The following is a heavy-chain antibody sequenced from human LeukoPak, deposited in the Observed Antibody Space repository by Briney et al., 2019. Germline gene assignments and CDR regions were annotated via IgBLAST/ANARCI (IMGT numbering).Heavy chain of an antibody. CDR1: GFTFSSYS. CDR2: ISSSSSYI. Sequence: GGSLRLSCAASGFTFSSYSMNWVRQAPGKGLEWVSSISSSSSYIYYADSVKGRFTISRDNAKNSLYLQMNSLRAEDTAVYYCAKEVTVIQLWGLGDYWGQGTLVTVSS. CDR3: AKEVTVIQLWGLGDY. D-gene: IGHD5-18*01. J-gene: IGHJ4*02. V-gene: IGHV3-21*04.